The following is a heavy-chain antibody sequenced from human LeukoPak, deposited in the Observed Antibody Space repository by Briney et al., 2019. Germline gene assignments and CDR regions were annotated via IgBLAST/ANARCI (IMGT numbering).Heavy chain of an antibody. Sequence: ASVKVSCKASGYTFTSYGISWVRQAPGQGLEWMGWISAYNGNTNYAQKFQGRVTITRNTSISTAYMELSSLRSEDTAVYYCARGRYYDFWSGFYYMDVWGKGTTVTVSS. D-gene: IGHD3-3*01. CDR1: GYTFTSYG. CDR2: ISAYNGNT. J-gene: IGHJ6*03. CDR3: ARGRYYDFWSGFYYMDV. V-gene: IGHV1-18*01.